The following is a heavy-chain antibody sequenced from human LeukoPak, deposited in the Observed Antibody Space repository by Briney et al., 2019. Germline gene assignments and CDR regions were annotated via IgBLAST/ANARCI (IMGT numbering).Heavy chain of an antibody. CDR3: ARGPSTGELDY. D-gene: IGHD7-27*01. CDR1: GFTVGSKY. CDR2: LYSGGSK. V-gene: IGHV3-66*01. Sequence: GGSLRLSCSVSGFTVGSKYMTWVRQAPGKGLEWFSILYSGGSKYYADSVKGRFTISRDDSKNTLYLQMNGLRAEDTAMYYCARGPSTGELDYWGQGALVTVAS. J-gene: IGHJ4*02.